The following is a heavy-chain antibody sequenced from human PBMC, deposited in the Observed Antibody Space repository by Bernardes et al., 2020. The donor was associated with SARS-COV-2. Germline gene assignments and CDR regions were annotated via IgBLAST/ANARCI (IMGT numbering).Heavy chain of an antibody. CDR3: ATADY. CDR2: INEDGSEK. V-gene: IGHV3-7*03. J-gene: IGHJ4*02. Sequence: GGSLGLSCVGSGFSFSNFWMSWVRQAPGKGLEWVANINEDGSEKQYVDSLKGRFTISRDNAKNSVYLQMNSLRVEDTAVYYCATADYWGQGTRVTVSS. CDR1: GFSFSNFW.